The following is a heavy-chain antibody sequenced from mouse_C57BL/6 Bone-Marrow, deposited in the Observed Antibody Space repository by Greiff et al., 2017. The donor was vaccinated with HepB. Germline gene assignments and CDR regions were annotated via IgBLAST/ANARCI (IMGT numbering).Heavy chain of an antibody. CDR1: GYTFTSYW. D-gene: IGHD2-5*01. CDR3: ARRAAYYSNYNAMDY. CDR2: IHPNSGST. J-gene: IGHJ4*01. Sequence: QVQLQQPGAELVKPGASVKLSCKASGYTFTSYWMHWVKQRPGQGLEWIGMIHPNSGSTNYNEKFKSKATLTVDKSSSTAYMQLSSLTSEDSAVYYWARRAAYYSNYNAMDYWGQGTSVTVSS. V-gene: IGHV1-64*01.